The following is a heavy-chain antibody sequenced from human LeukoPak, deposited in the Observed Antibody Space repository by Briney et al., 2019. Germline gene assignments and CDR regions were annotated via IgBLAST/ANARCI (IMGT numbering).Heavy chain of an antibody. CDR2: ISYDGSNK. CDR3: AKALNYYGSGYYFDY. CDR1: GFTFGSYG. D-gene: IGHD3-10*01. V-gene: IGHV3-30*18. Sequence: GGSLRLSCAASGFTFGSYGMHWVRQAPGKGLEWVALISYDGSNKYFADSVKGRFTISRDNSKNTLYLQMNSLRPEDTAVYYCAKALNYYGSGYYFDYWGQGTLVTVSS. J-gene: IGHJ4*02.